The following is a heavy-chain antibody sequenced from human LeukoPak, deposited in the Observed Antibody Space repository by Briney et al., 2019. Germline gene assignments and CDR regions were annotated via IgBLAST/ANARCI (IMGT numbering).Heavy chain of an antibody. D-gene: IGHD3-9*01. CDR3: ARGSTLYYDILTGLEDY. CDR2: INHSGST. Sequence: SETLSLTCAVYGGSFSGYYWSWIRQPPGKGLEWIGEINHSGSTNYNPSLKSRVTISVDTSKNQFSLKLSSVTAADTAVYYCARGSTLYYDILTGLEDYWGQGTLVTVSS. CDR1: GGSFSGYY. J-gene: IGHJ4*02. V-gene: IGHV4-34*01.